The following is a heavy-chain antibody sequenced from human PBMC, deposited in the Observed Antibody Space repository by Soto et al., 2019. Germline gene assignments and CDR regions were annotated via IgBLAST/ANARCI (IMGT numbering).Heavy chain of an antibody. CDR1: GFIFSSYG. J-gene: IGHJ6*02. D-gene: IGHD2-21*01. CDR2: INYAGSNK. V-gene: IGHV3-33*01. Sequence: QVYLVESGGGAVQPGRSLRVSCEASGFIFSSYGMHWVRQAPGKGLEWVAFINYAGSNKFYGDSVKGRFTISRDNSKNTLFLQMSSLRGEDTAVYYCARCKQKVMHCAVDVWGQGATVTVTS. CDR3: ARCKQKVMHCAVDV.